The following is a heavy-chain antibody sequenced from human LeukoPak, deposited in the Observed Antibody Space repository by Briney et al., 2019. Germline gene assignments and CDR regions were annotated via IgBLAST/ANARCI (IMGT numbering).Heavy chain of an antibody. CDR3: ATAITGTVYFDY. CDR2: ISSSGTTI. CDR1: GFTFSSYE. D-gene: IGHD1-7*01. J-gene: IGHJ4*02. V-gene: IGHV3-48*03. Sequence: GRSLRLSWAASGFTFSSYEMNWVRQAPGKGLEWISYISSSGTTIYYADPVKGRFTISRDNAKNSLYLQMNSLRAEDTAVYYCATAITGTVYFDYWGQGTLVSVSS.